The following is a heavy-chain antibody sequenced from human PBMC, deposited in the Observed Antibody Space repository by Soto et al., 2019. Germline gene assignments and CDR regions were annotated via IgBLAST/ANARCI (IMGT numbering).Heavy chain of an antibody. Sequence: ASVKVSCKASGYTFTGYYMHGVRQAPGQGLEWMGWINPNSGGTNYAQKFQGRVTMTRDTSISTAYMELSRLRSDDTAVYYCARSPLDIVATIRNYYYYYGMDVWGQGTTVTVSS. J-gene: IGHJ6*02. CDR2: INPNSGGT. CDR3: ARSPLDIVATIRNYYYYYGMDV. V-gene: IGHV1-2*02. CDR1: GYTFTGYY. D-gene: IGHD5-12*01.